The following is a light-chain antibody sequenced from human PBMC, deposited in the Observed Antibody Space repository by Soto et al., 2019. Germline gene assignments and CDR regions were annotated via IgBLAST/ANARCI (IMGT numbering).Light chain of an antibody. J-gene: IGKJ1*01. Sequence: EIVMTQSPATLSVSPGERATLSCRASQSVSSNLAWYQQKPGQAPRLLIYGASTRATGIPARFSGSGSGTDFTLTISRLEPEDFAVYYCQQYRGTFGQGTKV. CDR3: QQYRGT. V-gene: IGKV3-15*01. CDR1: QSVSSN. CDR2: GAS.